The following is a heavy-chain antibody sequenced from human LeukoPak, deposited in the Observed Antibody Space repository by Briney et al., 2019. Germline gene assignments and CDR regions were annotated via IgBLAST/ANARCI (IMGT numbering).Heavy chain of an antibody. Sequence: GESLQISCMGSGSRFTSYWISGVRQVTGKGLEWMGRIEPSDAYTNYSPSFQSHVTISADKSISTAYLQWSSLKASDTAMYYCARRRLVRGVPSNWFDPWGQGTMVTVSS. V-gene: IGHV5-10-1*01. CDR2: IEPSDAYT. J-gene: IGHJ5*02. CDR1: GSRFTSYW. CDR3: ARRRLVRGVPSNWFDP. D-gene: IGHD3-10*01.